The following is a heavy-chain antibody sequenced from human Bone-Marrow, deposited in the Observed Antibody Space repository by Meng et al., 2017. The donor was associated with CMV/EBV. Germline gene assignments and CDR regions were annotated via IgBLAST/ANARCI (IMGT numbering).Heavy chain of an antibody. J-gene: IGHJ3*02. CDR3: ARGRGSLLGI. D-gene: IGHD3-16*01. V-gene: IGHV3-21*01. CDR2: ISTSSSYI. Sequence: GESLKISCAASGFTFSSYSMNWVRQAPGKGLEWVPSISTSSSYIYYADSVKGRFTISRDNAKNSLYLQMNSLRAEDTAVYYCARGRGSLLGIWGQGTMVTVSS. CDR1: GFTFSSYS.